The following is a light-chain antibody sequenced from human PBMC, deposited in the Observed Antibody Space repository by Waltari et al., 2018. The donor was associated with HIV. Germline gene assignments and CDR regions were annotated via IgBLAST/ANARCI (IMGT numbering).Light chain of an antibody. CDR3: QQSFSSPLT. CDR2: DAS. Sequence: DIQMTQSPSSLSASVGDSVTITCRASQTVTNKVNWYQQKPGKAPKVLIYDASTLQSGVPSRFRGGGSWTDFTFTITSLQLDDFATYFCQQSFSSPLTFGPGTKVDI. J-gene: IGKJ3*01. V-gene: IGKV1-39*01. CDR1: QTVTNK.